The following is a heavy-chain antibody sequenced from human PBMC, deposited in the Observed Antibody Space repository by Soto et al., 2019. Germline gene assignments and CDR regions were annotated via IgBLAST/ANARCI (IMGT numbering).Heavy chain of an antibody. Sequence: PGGSLRLSCAASGFTFNIYSMNWVRQAPGKGLEWVSYISSSSSTIYYADSVKGRFTISRDNAKNSLYLQMNSLRAEDTAVYYCAKEGIAVPDLYFFDYWGQGTLVTVSS. V-gene: IGHV3-48*04. CDR3: AKEGIAVPDLYFFDY. CDR2: ISSSSSTI. CDR1: GFTFNIYS. J-gene: IGHJ4*02. D-gene: IGHD6-19*01.